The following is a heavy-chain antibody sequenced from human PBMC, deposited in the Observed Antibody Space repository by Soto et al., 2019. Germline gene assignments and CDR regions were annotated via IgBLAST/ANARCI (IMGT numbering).Heavy chain of an antibody. CDR1: GFTFSDYY. J-gene: IGHJ5*02. Sequence: QVQLVESGGGLVKPGGSLRLSCAASGFTFSDYYMSWIRQAPGKGLEWVSYISSSGSTIYYADSVKGPFTISRDNGKNSLDLQMNSLRAEDTAVYYCARGEDCSSTSCYAWGWFDPWGQGTLVTVSS. CDR2: ISSSGSTI. V-gene: IGHV3-11*01. CDR3: ARGEDCSSTSCYAWGWFDP. D-gene: IGHD2-2*01.